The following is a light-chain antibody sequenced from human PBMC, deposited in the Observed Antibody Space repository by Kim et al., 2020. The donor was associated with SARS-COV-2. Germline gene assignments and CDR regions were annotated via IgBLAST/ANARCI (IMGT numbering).Light chain of an antibody. CDR3: AACDASLNGWV. J-gene: IGLJ3*02. Sequence: GQGVSCSCSGSSTNSGSNYVYWFQQLPGAAPKLLIYGNNQRPSGVPDRFSGSKSGTSASLVISGLRSEEEADYFCAACDASLNGWVFGGGTKLTVL. V-gene: IGLV1-47*01. CDR2: GNN. CDR1: STNSGSNY.